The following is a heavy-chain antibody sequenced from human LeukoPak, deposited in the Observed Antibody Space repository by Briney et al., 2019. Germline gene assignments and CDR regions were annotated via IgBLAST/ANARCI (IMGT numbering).Heavy chain of an antibody. CDR1: GYTFTSYY. CDR2: ISAYDGNT. CDR3: ARSGSSGLYHRLYYFDY. D-gene: IGHD3-22*01. J-gene: IGHJ4*02. V-gene: IGHV1-18*04. Sequence: ASVKVSCKASGYTFTSYYMHWVRQAPGQGLEWMGWISAYDGNTNYAQKLQGRVTMTTDTSTSTAYMELRSLRSDDTAVYYCARSGSSGLYHRLYYFDYWGQGTLVTVSS.